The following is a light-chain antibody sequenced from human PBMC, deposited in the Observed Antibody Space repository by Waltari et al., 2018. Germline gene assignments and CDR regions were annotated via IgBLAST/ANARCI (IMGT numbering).Light chain of an antibody. CDR3: QQSHTIPVT. V-gene: IGKV1-39*01. J-gene: IGKJ5*01. CDR2: AAS. Sequence: DIQMTQSPSSLSASVGDRVPITCRASQSISRYLSWYQHKPGKAPKLLIYAASNLQAGVPSRFTGVGSGTDFTLTISSLQPEDFATYYCQQSHTIPVTFGQGTRLDIK. CDR1: QSISRY.